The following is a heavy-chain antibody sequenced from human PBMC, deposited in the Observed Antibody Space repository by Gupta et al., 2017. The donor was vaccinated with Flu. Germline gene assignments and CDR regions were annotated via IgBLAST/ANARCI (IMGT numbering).Heavy chain of an antibody. V-gene: IGHV3-11*01. CDR2: ISPTGSTM. Sequence: QVQLVESGGDLVKPGGSLRLSCAASGFTFRDYYMTWHRQAPRQGLKWLSCISPTGSTMYYADSVRGRFTLSRDNAKNSLYRHMNSLRAADTAVDFCARVAMGTDTNCYPDYDGVDVWGQGTTVTVSS. CDR3: ARVAMGTDTNCYPDYDGVDV. J-gene: IGHJ6*02. CDR1: GFTFRDYY. D-gene: IGHD4/OR15-4a*01.